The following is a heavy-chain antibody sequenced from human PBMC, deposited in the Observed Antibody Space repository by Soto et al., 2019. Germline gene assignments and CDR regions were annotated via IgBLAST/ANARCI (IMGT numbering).Heavy chain of an antibody. CDR3: AKIVDDYSDSGGYFSDFDH. Sequence: QVRLVESGGDVVQPGRSLRLSCVASGFGFSFYGMHWVRQAPGKGLEWVAVISDDGRDKYYGDSVKGRFTISRDNSKNGLYLQMTKLWKENTVGYYGAKIVDDYSDSGGYFSDFDHWGLGTQVTVSS. CDR1: GFGFSFYG. J-gene: IGHJ4*02. D-gene: IGHD3-22*01. V-gene: IGHV3-30*18. CDR2: ISDDGRDK.